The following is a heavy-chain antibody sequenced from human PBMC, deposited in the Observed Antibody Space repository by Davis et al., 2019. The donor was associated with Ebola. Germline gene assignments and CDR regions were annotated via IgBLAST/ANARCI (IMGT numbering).Heavy chain of an antibody. Sequence: PGGSLRLSCTDSVITFSSYAMTWVRQAPGKGLEWVSAISGSGGSTYYADSVKGRFAISRDNSRGTLYLQMNSLRVEDSAIYYCAKIVVVTAIPHFDYWGQGTLVTVSS. D-gene: IGHD2-21*02. CDR3: AKIVVVTAIPHFDY. V-gene: IGHV3-23*01. J-gene: IGHJ4*02. CDR1: VITFSSYA. CDR2: ISGSGGST.